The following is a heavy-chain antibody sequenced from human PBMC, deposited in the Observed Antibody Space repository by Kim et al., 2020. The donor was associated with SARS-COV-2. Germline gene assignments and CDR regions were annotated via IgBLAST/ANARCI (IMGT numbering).Heavy chain of an antibody. J-gene: IGHJ3*02. CDR1: GGSISSYS. V-gene: IGHV4-59*08. Sequence: SETLSLTCTVSGGSISSYSWTWIRQPTGKGLEWIIYIDNVGSTNPNPSLKSRVTMSMDTSNNQLSLDLTTVTAADTAIYYCARQLRRSTGDALDIWGPGTMVTVSS. CDR3: ARQLRRSTGDALDI. CDR2: IDNVGST. D-gene: IGHD1-1*01.